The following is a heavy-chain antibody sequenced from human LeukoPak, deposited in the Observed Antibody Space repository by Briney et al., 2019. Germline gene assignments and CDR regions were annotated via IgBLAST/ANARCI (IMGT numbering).Heavy chain of an antibody. CDR2: IIPMFGTT. D-gene: IGHD2-2*01. Sequence: SVKVSCKASGGTFTNYAINWVRQAPGQGLEWMGGIIPMFGTTNYAQKFQGRVTITTDESTSTAYMELSSLRSEDTAVYYCATSGGHCSSTSCSTFDPWGQGTLVTVSS. CDR1: GGTFTNYA. J-gene: IGHJ5*02. CDR3: ATSGGHCSSTSCSTFDP. V-gene: IGHV1-69*05.